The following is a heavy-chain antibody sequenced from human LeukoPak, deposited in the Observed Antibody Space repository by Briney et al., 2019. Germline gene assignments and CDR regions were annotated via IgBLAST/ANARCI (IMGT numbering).Heavy chain of an antibody. Sequence: GGSLRLSCAASGFTFTTYSMNWVRQAPGKGLEWVSSISSSGSYIYYADSLKGRFTISRDNAKNSLSLQMNSLRAEDTAVYYCARGNVYYFDYWGQGTLVTVSS. V-gene: IGHV3-21*01. J-gene: IGHJ4*02. CDR1: GFTFTTYS. D-gene: IGHD1-1*01. CDR3: ARGNVYYFDY. CDR2: ISSSGSYI.